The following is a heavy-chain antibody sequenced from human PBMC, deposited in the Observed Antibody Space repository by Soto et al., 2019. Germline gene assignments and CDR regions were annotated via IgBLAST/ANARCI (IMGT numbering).Heavy chain of an antibody. V-gene: IGHV4-4*07. J-gene: IGHJ5*02. D-gene: IGHD3-3*01. CDR2: IYSSGNT. Sequence: SETLSLTCSVSGSTISGYYWTWIRQPAGTGLEWIGRIYSSGNTKYIPSPQSRVTMSLDTSYNQVSRRLTSVTAADTAVYHCARGQRFSDWFEPWGQGTLVTVSS. CDR3: ARGQRFSDWFEP. CDR1: GSTISGYY.